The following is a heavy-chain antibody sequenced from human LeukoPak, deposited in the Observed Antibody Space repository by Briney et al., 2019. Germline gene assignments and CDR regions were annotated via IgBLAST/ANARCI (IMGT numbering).Heavy chain of an antibody. CDR2: IIPIFGTA. V-gene: IGHV1-69*05. Sequence: SVKVSCKAFGGSFISEAISWVRQAPGQGLEWMGGIIPIFGTANYAQKFQGRVTITTDESTSTAYMEVGSLRSEDTAVYYCGRKAGDCGANSCYSIDYWGQGTLVTVSS. D-gene: IGHD2-15*01. CDR1: GGSFISEA. J-gene: IGHJ4*02. CDR3: GRKAGDCGANSCYSIDY.